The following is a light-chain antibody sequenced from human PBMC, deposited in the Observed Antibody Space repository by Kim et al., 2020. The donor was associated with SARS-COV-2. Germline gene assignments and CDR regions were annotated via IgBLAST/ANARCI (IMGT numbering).Light chain of an antibody. Sequence: GQSITISCPGTSSDVGGYNYVSWYQQHPGKAPKLMIYDVSNRPSGVSNRFSGSKSGNTASLTISGLQAEDEADYYCSSYTSSSTPLFGGGTQLTVL. CDR2: DVS. J-gene: IGLJ2*01. V-gene: IGLV2-14*03. CDR1: SSDVGGYNY. CDR3: SSYTSSSTPL.